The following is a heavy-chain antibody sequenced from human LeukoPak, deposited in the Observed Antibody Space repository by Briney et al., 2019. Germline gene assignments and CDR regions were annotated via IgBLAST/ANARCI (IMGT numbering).Heavy chain of an antibody. CDR1: GFIFSSYG. J-gene: IGHJ4*02. V-gene: IGHV3-30*18. CDR3: AKGAYYYGSGSYYVIGY. Sequence: GRSLRLSCAASGFIFSSYGMHWVRQAPGKGLEWVAVISYDGSNKYYADSVKGRFTISRDNSKNTLYLQMNSLGAEDTAVYYCAKGAYYYGSGSYYVIGYWGQGTLVTVSS. D-gene: IGHD3-10*01. CDR2: ISYDGSNK.